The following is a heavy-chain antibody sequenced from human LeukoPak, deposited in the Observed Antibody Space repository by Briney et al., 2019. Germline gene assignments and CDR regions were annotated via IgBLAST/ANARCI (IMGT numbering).Heavy chain of an antibody. CDR2: ASSDGSST. CDR3: ARDSDAGFDY. CDR1: GFTFSSYS. Sequence: GGSLRLSCAASGFTFSSYSMNWVRQAPGKGPVWVARASSDGSSTVYADSVKGRFTISRDNAKKTLYLQMKNLRAEDTAIYYCARDSDAGFDYWGQGTLVTVSS. J-gene: IGHJ4*02. V-gene: IGHV3-74*01.